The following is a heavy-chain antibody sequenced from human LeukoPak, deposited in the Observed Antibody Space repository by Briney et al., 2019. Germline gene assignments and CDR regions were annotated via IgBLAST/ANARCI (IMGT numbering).Heavy chain of an antibody. CDR1: GGSISSYY. CDR2: IYYSGST. CDR3: ARSPPPGDLLEDWFDP. J-gene: IGHJ5*02. V-gene: IGHV4-59*01. Sequence: PSETLSLTCTVSGGSISSYYWSWIRQPPGKGLEWIGYIYYSGSTNYNPSLKSRVTISVDTSKNQFSLKLSSVTAADTAVYYCARSPPPGDLLEDWFDPWGQGTLVTVSS. D-gene: IGHD2-21*02.